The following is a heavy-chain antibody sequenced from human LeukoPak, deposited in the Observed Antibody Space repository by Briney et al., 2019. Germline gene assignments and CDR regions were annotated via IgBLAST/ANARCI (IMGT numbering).Heavy chain of an antibody. V-gene: IGHV3-23*01. CDR1: GFTFSSYA. Sequence: PGGSLRLSCAASGFTFSSYAMSWVRQAPGKGLEWVSAISGSGGSTYYADSVKGRFTISRDNSKNTLYLQMNSLRAEDTAVYYCAKAPGVAGSAFFYYGMDVWGQGTTVTVSS. D-gene: IGHD6-19*01. J-gene: IGHJ6*02. CDR2: ISGSGGST. CDR3: AKAPGVAGSAFFYYGMDV.